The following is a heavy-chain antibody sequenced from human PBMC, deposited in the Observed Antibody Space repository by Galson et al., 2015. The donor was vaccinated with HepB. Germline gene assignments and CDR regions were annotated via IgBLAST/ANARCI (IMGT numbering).Heavy chain of an antibody. CDR1: GGTFSSYG. Sequence: SCKASGGTFSSYGISWVRQAPGQGLEWMGGIIPMFGTPNYAQKFQGRVTITADESTSTAYMELSSLRSEDTAVYYCARDNTTYDFWSGYWAHDASDIWGQGTMVTVSS. CDR3: ARDNTTYDFWSGYWAHDASDI. CDR2: IIPMFGTP. J-gene: IGHJ3*02. V-gene: IGHV1-69*01. D-gene: IGHD3-3*01.